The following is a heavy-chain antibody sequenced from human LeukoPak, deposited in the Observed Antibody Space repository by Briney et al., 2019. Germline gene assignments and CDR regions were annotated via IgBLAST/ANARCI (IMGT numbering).Heavy chain of an antibody. J-gene: IGHJ5*02. CDR1: GFAFSNYV. Sequence: PGGSLRLSCSASGFAFSNYVMSWVRQAPGKGLEWVSAISGSGNNTYYADSVKGRFTISRDNSKNTLYLQMNTLRVGDTAVYYCAKDGRIAVAGSLGGDWFDPWGQGTLVTVSS. V-gene: IGHV3-23*01. CDR2: ISGSGNNT. D-gene: IGHD6-19*01. CDR3: AKDGRIAVAGSLGGDWFDP.